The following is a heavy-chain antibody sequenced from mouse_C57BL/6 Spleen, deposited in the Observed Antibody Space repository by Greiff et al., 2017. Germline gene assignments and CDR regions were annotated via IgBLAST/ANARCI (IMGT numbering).Heavy chain of an antibody. CDR3: TLITTVVAPYAMDY. CDR2: IDPEDGDT. J-gene: IGHJ4*01. CDR1: GFNIQDYY. Sequence: VQLQQSGAELVRPGASVKLSCTASGFNIQDYYMHWVKQRPEQGLEWIGRIDPEDGDTASAPKFQGKATMTADTSSNTDYLQLSSLTYEDNDVYYCTLITTVVAPYAMDYWGQGTSVTVSS. V-gene: IGHV14-1*01. D-gene: IGHD1-1*01.